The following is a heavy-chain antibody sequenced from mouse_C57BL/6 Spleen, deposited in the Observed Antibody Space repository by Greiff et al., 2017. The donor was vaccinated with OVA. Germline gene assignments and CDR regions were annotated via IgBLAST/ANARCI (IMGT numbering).Heavy chain of an antibody. CDR2: ISSGSSTI. Sequence: EVQLVESGGGLVKPGGSLKLSCAASGFTFSDYGMHWVRQAPEKGLEWVAYISSGSSTIYYADTVKGRFTISRDNAKNTLFLQMTSLRSEDTAMYYCARRTTVDYYAMDYWGQGTSVTVSS. V-gene: IGHV5-17*01. CDR1: GFTFSDYG. J-gene: IGHJ4*01. D-gene: IGHD1-1*01. CDR3: ARRTTVDYYAMDY.